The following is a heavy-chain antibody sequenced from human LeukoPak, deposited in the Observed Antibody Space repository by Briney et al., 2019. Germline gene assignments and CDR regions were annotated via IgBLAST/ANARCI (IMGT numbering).Heavy chain of an antibody. D-gene: IGHD3-9*01. CDR2: IHWNGDTT. V-gene: IGHV3-20*04. J-gene: IGHJ6*03. CDR1: GFTFDDYG. Sequence: GGSLRLSCAASGFTFDDYGMNWVRQAPGKGLEWISVIHWNGDTTNYAASVEGRFTISRDNAKNSLYLQMNSLRAEDTALYYCARGLRYYYYYYMDVWGKGTTVTVSS. CDR3: ARGLRYYYYYYMDV.